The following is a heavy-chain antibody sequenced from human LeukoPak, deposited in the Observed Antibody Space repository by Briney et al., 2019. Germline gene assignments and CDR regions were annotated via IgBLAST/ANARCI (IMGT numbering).Heavy chain of an antibody. J-gene: IGHJ4*02. CDR3: ARDMGASFGVPTTYYFDY. CDR2: ISYDGSNK. V-gene: IGHV3-30*04. Sequence: GGSLRLSCAASGFTFSSYAMHWVRQAPGKGLEWVAVISYDGSNKYYADSVKGRFTISRDNSKSTLYLQMNSLRAEDTAVYYCARDMGASFGVPTTYYFDYWGQGTLVTVSS. CDR1: GFTFSSYA. D-gene: IGHD3-16*01.